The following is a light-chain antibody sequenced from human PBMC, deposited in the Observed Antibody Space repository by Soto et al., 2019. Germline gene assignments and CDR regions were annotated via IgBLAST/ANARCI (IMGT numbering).Light chain of an antibody. J-gene: IGKJ1*01. V-gene: IGKV1-39*01. CDR1: QSISSY. CDR3: QQSYSXXLT. Sequence: DIQMTQSPSSLSASVGDRVTITCRASQSISSYLNWYQQKPGKAPKLLIYAASSLQSGVPSRFSGSGSGTDFTLTISSXXXXDFATYYCQQSYSXXLTFGQGTK. CDR2: AAS.